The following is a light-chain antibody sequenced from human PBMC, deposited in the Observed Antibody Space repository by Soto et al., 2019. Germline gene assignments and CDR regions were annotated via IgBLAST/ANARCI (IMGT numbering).Light chain of an antibody. V-gene: IGKV1-5*03. J-gene: IGKJ1*01. CDR2: KAS. Sequence: DIQMTQSPSTLSGSVGDRVTITCRASQTISSWLAWYQQKPGKAPKLLIYKASTLTSGVPSRFSGSGSGTEFTLTISSLQPADFATYYCQHYNSYSEAFGQGTKVELK. CDR1: QTISSW. CDR3: QHYNSYSEA.